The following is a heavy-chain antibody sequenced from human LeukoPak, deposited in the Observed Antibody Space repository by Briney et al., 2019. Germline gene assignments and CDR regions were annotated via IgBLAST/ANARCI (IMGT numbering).Heavy chain of an antibody. V-gene: IGHV1-24*01. Sequence: ASVKVSYKVSGNSLSELSIQWVRQAAGKGLECMGGFDPEEAKMVYAQNFQGRVTMTEDTSTQTAYMELSGLTSDDTAVYYCTTRSGDFRSGFANWGQGTLVTVSS. CDR2: FDPEEAKM. CDR1: GNSLSELS. J-gene: IGHJ4*02. CDR3: TTRSGDFRSGFAN. D-gene: IGHD3-3*01.